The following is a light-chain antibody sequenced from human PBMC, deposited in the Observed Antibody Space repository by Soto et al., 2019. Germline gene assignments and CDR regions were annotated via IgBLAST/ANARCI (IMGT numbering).Light chain of an antibody. CDR1: SSNIGAGYD. CDR2: GNN. CDR3: QSYDSSLSGVV. Sequence: QSVLTQPPSVSGAPGQRVTISCTGSSSNIGAGYDVNWYQQLPGTAPKLLIYGNNNRPSGVPDRFSGSKSGTSASLAITGLQAEDEADYYCQSYDSSLSGVVFGGGTQLTVL. V-gene: IGLV1-40*01. J-gene: IGLJ2*01.